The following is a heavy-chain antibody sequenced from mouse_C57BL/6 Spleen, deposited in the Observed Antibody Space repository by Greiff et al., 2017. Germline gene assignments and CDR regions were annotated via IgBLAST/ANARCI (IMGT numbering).Heavy chain of an antibody. D-gene: IGHD1-2*01. J-gene: IGHJ3*01. V-gene: IGHV14-4*01. CDR1: GFNIKDDY. CDR2: IDPENGDT. CDR3: TTDGRFAY. Sequence: VQLQQSGAELVRPGASVKLSCTASGFNIKDDYMHWVKQRPEQGLEWIGWIDPENGDTEYASKVQGKATITAYTSSNTAYLQLSSLTSEDKAVYYCTTDGRFAYWGQGTLVTVSA.